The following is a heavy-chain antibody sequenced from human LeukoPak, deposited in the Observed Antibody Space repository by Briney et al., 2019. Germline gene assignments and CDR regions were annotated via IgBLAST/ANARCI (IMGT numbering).Heavy chain of an antibody. CDR2: IHGSDDNT. V-gene: IGHV3-23*01. J-gene: IGHJ4*02. Sequence: TGGSLRLSCAASGFTFSSYEMNWVRQAPGKWLEWVSAIHGSDDNTHYADSVKGRFTISRDKSKNTLYLQMNSLRADDTAVYYCAKDTGVVVALDSWGQGTQVTVSS. CDR3: AKDTGVVVALDS. CDR1: GFTFSSYE. D-gene: IGHD2-15*01.